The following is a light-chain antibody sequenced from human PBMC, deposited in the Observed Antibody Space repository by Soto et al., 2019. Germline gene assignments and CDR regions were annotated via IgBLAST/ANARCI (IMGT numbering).Light chain of an antibody. CDR2: NTS. J-gene: IGLJ3*02. Sequence: QAVVTQEPSLTVSPGGTVTVTCASSTGPVTTNSFTNWFQQKPGQAPRALIYNTSDKLSWTPARFSGSVLGDKAALTLSSLQPEDEADYYCLLYYRGSWVFGGGTKLTVL. CDR1: TGPVTTNSF. V-gene: IGLV7-43*01. CDR3: LLYYRGSWV.